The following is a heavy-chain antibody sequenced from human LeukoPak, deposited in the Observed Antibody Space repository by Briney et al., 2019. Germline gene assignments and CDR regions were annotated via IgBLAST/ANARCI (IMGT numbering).Heavy chain of an antibody. CDR2: ISSSSSYI. D-gene: IGHD3-22*01. CDR3: ARDDRPEYYYDSSEYYGMDV. CDR1: GFTFSSYS. J-gene: IGHJ6*02. V-gene: IGHV3-21*01. Sequence: GGSLRLSCAASGFTFSSYSMNWARQAPGKGLEWVSSISSSSSYIYYADSVKGRFTISRDNAKNSLYLQMNSLRAEDTAVYYCARDDRPEYYYDSSEYYGMDVWGQGTTVTVSS.